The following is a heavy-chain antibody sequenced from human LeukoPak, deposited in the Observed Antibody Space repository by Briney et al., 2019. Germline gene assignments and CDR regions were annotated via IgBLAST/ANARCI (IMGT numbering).Heavy chain of an antibody. CDR1: GGSISSYY. Sequence: PSETLSLTCTVSGGSISSYYWSWIRQPPGKGLEWIGEINHSGSTNYNPSLKSRVTISVDTSKNQFSLKLSSVTAADTAVYYCARRSPYSSSSGVRYWGQGTLVTVSS. CDR3: ARRSPYSSSSGVRY. J-gene: IGHJ4*02. CDR2: INHSGST. V-gene: IGHV4-34*01. D-gene: IGHD6-6*01.